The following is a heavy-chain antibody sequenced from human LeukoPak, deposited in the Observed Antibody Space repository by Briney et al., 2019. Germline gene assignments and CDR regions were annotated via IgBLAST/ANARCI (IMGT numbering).Heavy chain of an antibody. CDR1: GMTFSDYS. Sequence: GRSLRLSCEGFGMTFSDYSMNWVRQAPGKGLEWISFISSGGSTICYAGSVKGRFTISRDNARNTLSLEMNSLRGDDTALYYCAGVDGTFSHNFYMDVWGKGSTVTVSS. D-gene: IGHD5-24*01. J-gene: IGHJ6*03. V-gene: IGHV3-48*04. CDR3: AGVDGTFSHNFYMDV. CDR2: ISSGGSTI.